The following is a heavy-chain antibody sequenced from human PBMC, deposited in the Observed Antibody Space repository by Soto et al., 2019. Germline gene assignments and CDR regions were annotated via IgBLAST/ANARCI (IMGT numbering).Heavy chain of an antibody. V-gene: IGHV1-69*04. Sequence: GASVKVSCKASGGTFSSYTISWVRQAPGQGLEWMGRIIPILGIANYAQKFQGRVTITADKSTSTAYMELSSLRSEDTAVYYCARDREYYGSGSYYNYYYCMDVWGKGTTVTVSS. J-gene: IGHJ6*03. CDR1: GGTFSSYT. CDR2: IIPILGIA. CDR3: ARDREYYGSGSYYNYYYCMDV. D-gene: IGHD3-10*01.